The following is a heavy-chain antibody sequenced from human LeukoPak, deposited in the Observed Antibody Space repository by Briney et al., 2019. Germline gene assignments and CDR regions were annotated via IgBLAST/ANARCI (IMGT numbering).Heavy chain of an antibody. CDR1: GGSISNYY. D-gene: IGHD6-13*01. CDR3: ARTAVADPL. CDR2: IRYGGSS. Sequence: PSETLSLTCSVSGGSISNYYWSWIRQPPGKGLEWIGCIRYGGSSNYNPSLKSRVTISLDTSKNQFSLKLSSVTAADTAVYYCARTAVADPLWGQGTLVTVSS. J-gene: IGHJ4*02. V-gene: IGHV4-59*01.